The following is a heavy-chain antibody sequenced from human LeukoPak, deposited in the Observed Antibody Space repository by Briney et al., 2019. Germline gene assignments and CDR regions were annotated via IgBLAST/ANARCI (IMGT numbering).Heavy chain of an antibody. D-gene: IGHD3-22*01. CDR3: ARHLTDYYDSSGYYYNY. J-gene: IGHJ4*02. CDR2: INPNSGGT. Sequence: ASVKVSCKASGYTFTGYYMHWVRQAPGQGLEWMGWINPNSGGTNYAQKFQGRVTMTRDTSISTAYMELSSLRSDDTAVYYCARHLTDYYDSSGYYYNYWGQGALVTVSS. V-gene: IGHV1-2*02. CDR1: GYTFTGYY.